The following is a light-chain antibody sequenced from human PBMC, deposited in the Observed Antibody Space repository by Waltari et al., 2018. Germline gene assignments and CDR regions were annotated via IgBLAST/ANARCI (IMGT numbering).Light chain of an antibody. CDR2: AES. CDR1: QGIRND. Sequence: DIQMTQSPSSLSASLGDTVTITCRASQGIRNDLGWDQQKTGKAPKRLIYAESSLQSGVPSRFSGSGSGTEFTLTISSLQKEDFATYYCLQHNSYPRTFGQGTKVEIK. CDR3: LQHNSYPRT. V-gene: IGKV1-17*01. J-gene: IGKJ1*01.